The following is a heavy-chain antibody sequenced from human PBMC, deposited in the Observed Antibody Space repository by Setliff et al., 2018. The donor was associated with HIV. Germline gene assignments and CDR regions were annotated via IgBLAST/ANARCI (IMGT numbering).Heavy chain of an antibody. CDR3: AKLGGSGSYSNAFDY. CDR2: ISGRDGRT. CDR1: GFAFSSQA. Sequence: PGGSLRLSCAASGFAFSSQAMSWVRQAPGKGLDWVSVISGRDGRTYYADSVKGRFTVSRDNAKNTLYLQMNSLRAEDTAVYFCAKLGGSGSYSNAFDYWGQGTLVTVSS. J-gene: IGHJ4*02. D-gene: IGHD3-10*01. V-gene: IGHV3-23*01.